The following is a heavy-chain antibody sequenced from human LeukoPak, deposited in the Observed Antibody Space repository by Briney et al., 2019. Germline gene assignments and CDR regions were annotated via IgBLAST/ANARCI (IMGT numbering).Heavy chain of an antibody. CDR3: ARDVGEYCSSTNCYASHY. Sequence: ASVKVSCKASGYTLTGYYIHWVRQAPGQGLEWMGWINPHSGGTNYAQKFQGGVTITRDPSITTAYMELSSLRSDDTAVYYCARDVGEYCSSTNCYASHYWGQGNLVTVSS. J-gene: IGHJ4*02. CDR2: INPHSGGT. V-gene: IGHV1-2*02. CDR1: GYTLTGYY. D-gene: IGHD2-2*01.